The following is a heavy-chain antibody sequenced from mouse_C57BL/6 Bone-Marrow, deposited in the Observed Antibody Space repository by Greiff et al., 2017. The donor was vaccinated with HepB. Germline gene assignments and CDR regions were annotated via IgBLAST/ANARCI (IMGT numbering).Heavy chain of an antibody. CDR2: ISSGGSYT. CDR1: GFTFSSYG. V-gene: IGHV5-6*01. Sequence: EVMLVESGGDLVKPGGSLKLSCAASGFTFSSYGMSWVRQTPDKRLEWVATISSGGSYTYYPDSVKGRFTISRDNAKNPLYLQMSSLKSEDTAMYYCARTYYYGIFYWYFDVWGTGTTVTVSS. D-gene: IGHD1-1*01. J-gene: IGHJ1*03. CDR3: ARTYYYGIFYWYFDV.